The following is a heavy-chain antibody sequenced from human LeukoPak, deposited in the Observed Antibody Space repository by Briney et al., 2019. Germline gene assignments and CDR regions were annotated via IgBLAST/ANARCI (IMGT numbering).Heavy chain of an antibody. CDR1: GFTFSSYS. CDR3: AELGITMIGGV. Sequence: SGGSLRLSCAASGFTFSSYSMNWVRQAPGKGLEWVSYISSSGSTIYYADSVKGRFTISRDNAKNSLYLQMNSLRAEDTAVCYCAELGITMIGGVWGKGTTVTISS. D-gene: IGHD3-10*02. J-gene: IGHJ6*04. CDR2: ISSSGSTI. V-gene: IGHV3-48*04.